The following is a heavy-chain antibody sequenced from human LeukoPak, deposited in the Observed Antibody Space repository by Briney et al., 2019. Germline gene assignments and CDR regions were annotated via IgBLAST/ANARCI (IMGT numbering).Heavy chain of an antibody. CDR3: ARDWSSSFDFDY. CDR2: ISYDGSNK. J-gene: IGHJ4*02. D-gene: IGHD6-6*01. V-gene: IGHV3-30*19. Sequence: GGSLRLSCAASGFTFSSYGMHWVRQAPGKGLEWVAVISYDGSNKYYADSVKGRFTISRDNSKNTLYLQMNSLRAEDTAVYYCARDWSSSFDFDYWGQGTLVTVSS. CDR1: GFTFSSYG.